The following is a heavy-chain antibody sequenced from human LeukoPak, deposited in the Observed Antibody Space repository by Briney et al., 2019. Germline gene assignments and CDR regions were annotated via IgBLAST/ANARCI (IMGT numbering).Heavy chain of an antibody. D-gene: IGHD3-22*01. V-gene: IGHV4-59*01. J-gene: IGHJ4*02. CDR3: ARQSRYHDSSGYYYFDY. Sequence: SETLSLTCTVSGGSISSYYWSWIRQPPGKGLEWIGYIYYSGSTNYNPSLKSRVTISVDTSKNQFSLKLSSVTAADTAVYYCARQSRYHDSSGYYYFDYWGQGTLVTVSS. CDR2: IYYSGST. CDR1: GGSISSYY.